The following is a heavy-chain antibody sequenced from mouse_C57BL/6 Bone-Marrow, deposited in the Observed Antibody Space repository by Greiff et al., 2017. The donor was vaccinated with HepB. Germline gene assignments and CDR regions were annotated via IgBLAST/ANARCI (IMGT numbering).Heavy chain of an antibody. J-gene: IGHJ4*01. CDR2: ISNGGGST. CDR3: ARQGTTHYYAMDY. CDR1: GFTFSDYY. D-gene: IGHD5-5*01. V-gene: IGHV5-12*01. Sequence: VQLKESGGGLVQPGGSLKLSCAASGFTFSDYYMYWVRQTPEKRLEWVAYISNGGGSTYYPDTVKGRFTISRDNAKNTLYLQMSRLKSEDTAMYYCARQGTTHYYAMDYWGQGTSVTVSS.